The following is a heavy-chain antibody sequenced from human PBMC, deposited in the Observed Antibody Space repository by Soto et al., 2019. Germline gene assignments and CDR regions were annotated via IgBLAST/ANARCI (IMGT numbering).Heavy chain of an antibody. D-gene: IGHD3-10*01. CDR1: GYIFTNYW. CDR3: ARHTNYFGPDY. J-gene: IGHJ4*02. V-gene: IGHV5-51*01. CDR2: IYPGDSDI. Sequence: GESLKISCQSSGYIFTNYWIGWVRQMPEKGLEWMGIIYPGDSDIRYSPSFQGQVTISADKSINTAYLQWSSLKASDIAMYYCARHTNYFGPDYWGLGTLVTVSS.